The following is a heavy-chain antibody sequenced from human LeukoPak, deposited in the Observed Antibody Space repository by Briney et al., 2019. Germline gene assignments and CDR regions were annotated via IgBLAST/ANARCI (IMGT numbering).Heavy chain of an antibody. CDR3: ARDPVGATPL. CDR2: IIPIFGTA. Sequence: SVKVSCKASGGTFSSYAIGWVRQAPGQGLEWMGGIIPIFGTANYAQKFQGRVTITADESTSTAYMELSSLRSEDTAVYYCARDPVGATPLWGQGTLVTVSS. J-gene: IGHJ4*02. V-gene: IGHV1-69*13. D-gene: IGHD1-26*01. CDR1: GGTFSSYA.